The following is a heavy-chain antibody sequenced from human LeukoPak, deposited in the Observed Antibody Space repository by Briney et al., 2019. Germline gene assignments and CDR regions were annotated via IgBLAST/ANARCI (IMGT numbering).Heavy chain of an antibody. CDR2: ISAYNGNT. CDR1: GYTFTSYG. V-gene: IGHV1-18*01. CDR3: ARDQRDYYYMDV. Sequence: GASVKVSCKASGYTFTSYGISWVRQAPGQGLEWMGWISAYNGNTNYAQKFQGRVTMTRNTSISTAYMELSSLRSEDTAVYYCARDQRDYYYMDVWGKGTTVTISS. J-gene: IGHJ6*03. D-gene: IGHD1-1*01.